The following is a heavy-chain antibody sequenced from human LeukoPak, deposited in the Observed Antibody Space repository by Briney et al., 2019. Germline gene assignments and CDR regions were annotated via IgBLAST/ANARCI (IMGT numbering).Heavy chain of an antibody. Sequence: SETLSLTCTVSDGSVSSVGYYWGWIRQPPGKGLEWIGSIYYSGTTYYNPSLASRVTIFVDTSKNQFSLRLSSVTAADTAVYYCARRDQAIDYWGQGTLVAVSS. CDR2: IYYSGTT. CDR1: DGSVSSVGYY. J-gene: IGHJ4*02. D-gene: IGHD5-24*01. CDR3: ARRDQAIDY. V-gene: IGHV4-39*01.